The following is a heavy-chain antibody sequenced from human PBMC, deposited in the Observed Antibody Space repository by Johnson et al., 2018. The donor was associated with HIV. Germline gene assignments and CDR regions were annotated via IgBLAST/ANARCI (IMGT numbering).Heavy chain of an antibody. V-gene: IGHV3-20*04. D-gene: IGHD3-22*01. CDR3: ARGYYYDSSGSDDAFDI. J-gene: IGHJ3*02. CDR1: GFTFSSYG. Sequence: VQLVESGGGVVHPGRSLRLSCVGSGFTFSSYGLNWVRQAPGKGLEWVSGINWNGGITGYADSVMGRCTISRDNDKSSVYMQMNNLRAEDTAFYYCARGYYYDSSGSDDAFDIWGQGTMVTVSS. CDR2: INWNGGIT.